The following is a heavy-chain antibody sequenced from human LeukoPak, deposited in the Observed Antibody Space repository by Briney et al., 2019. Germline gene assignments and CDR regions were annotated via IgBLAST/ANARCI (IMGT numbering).Heavy chain of an antibody. D-gene: IGHD1-1*01. J-gene: IGHJ4*02. Sequence: GGSLRLSCAASGFTFSSYWMTWVRQAPGKGLEWVANIKQGGSENYYVASVKGRFTSSTDNPKNSLYLQMNSLRAEDTAVYDCASTRYADFWGQGTLVTVSS. CDR3: ASTRYADF. V-gene: IGHV3-7*01. CDR1: GFTFSSYW. CDR2: IKQGGSEN.